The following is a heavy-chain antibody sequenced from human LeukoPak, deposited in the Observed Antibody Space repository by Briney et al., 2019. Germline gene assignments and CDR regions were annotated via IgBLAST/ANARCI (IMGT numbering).Heavy chain of an antibody. J-gene: IGHJ6*02. CDR2: ISGSGGST. CDR3: AKDLPRESRGYSYGYPNYYYYYGMDV. Sequence: GGSLRLSCAASGFTFSSYAMSWVRQAPGKGLEWVSDISGSGGSTYYADSVKGRFTISRDNSKNTLFLQMNSLRAEDTAVYYCAKDLPRESRGYSYGYPNYYYYYGMDVWGQGTTVTVSS. CDR1: GFTFSSYA. V-gene: IGHV3-23*01. D-gene: IGHD5-18*01.